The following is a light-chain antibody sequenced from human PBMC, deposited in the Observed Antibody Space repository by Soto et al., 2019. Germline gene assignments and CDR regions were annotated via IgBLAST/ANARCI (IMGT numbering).Light chain of an antibody. V-gene: IGLV2-18*01. CDR3: ATWDDRLNDWV. CDR2: EAS. Sequence: QSALTQPPSVSGSPGQSVTISCTGTSTDFVSYNRVSWYQQPPGTAPKLIIYEASNRPSGVPDRFSGSKSGTSASLAIGGLQSEDEADYYCATWDDRLNDWVFGGGTKLTVL. J-gene: IGLJ3*02. CDR1: STDFVSYNR.